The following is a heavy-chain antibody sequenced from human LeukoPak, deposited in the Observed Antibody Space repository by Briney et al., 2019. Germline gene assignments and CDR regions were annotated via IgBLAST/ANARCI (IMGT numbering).Heavy chain of an antibody. CDR3: ARVSNSGWDFDY. D-gene: IGHD6-19*01. CDR2: ISSSGNTI. Sequence: GGSLRLSCAASGFTFSSYAMNWVRQAPGKGLEWVSYISSSGNTIYYADSVKGRFPVSRDNAKNSLFLQMNSLRAEDTAVYYCARVSNSGWDFDYWGQGTLVTVSS. CDR1: GFTFSSYA. J-gene: IGHJ4*02. V-gene: IGHV3-48*03.